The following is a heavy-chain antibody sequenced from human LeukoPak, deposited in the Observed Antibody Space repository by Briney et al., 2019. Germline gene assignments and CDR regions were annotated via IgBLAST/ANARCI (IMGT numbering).Heavy chain of an antibody. V-gene: IGHV3-21*01. Sequence: GGSLRLSCVGSGFTFSNYSMNWVRQAPGKGLEWVSSISSSSSHTYYADSVKGRFTISRDTAKNAVYLQMNSLTAADPAVNYCAKLILISADDWGQRTLVSVSS. D-gene: IGHD3-22*01. CDR3: AKLILISADD. J-gene: IGHJ4*02. CDR1: GFTFSNYS. CDR2: ISSSSSHT.